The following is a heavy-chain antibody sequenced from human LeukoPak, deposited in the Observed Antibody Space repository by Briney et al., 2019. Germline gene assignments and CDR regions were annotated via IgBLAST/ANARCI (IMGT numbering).Heavy chain of an antibody. J-gene: IGHJ5*02. D-gene: IGHD2-2*01. CDR3: ARDSAASHNWFDP. CDR2: INPSGGST. CDR1: GGTFSSYA. Sequence: GASVKVSCKASGGTFSSYAISWVRQAPGQGLEWMGIINPSGGSTSYAQKFQGRVTMTRDTSTSTVYMELSSLRSEDTAVYYCARDSAASHNWFDPWGQGTLVTVSS. V-gene: IGHV1-46*01.